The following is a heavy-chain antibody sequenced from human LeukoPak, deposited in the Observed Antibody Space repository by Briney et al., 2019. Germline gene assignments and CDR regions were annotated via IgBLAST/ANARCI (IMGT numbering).Heavy chain of an antibody. CDR3: ARGSVTYYDFWSRGNWFDP. J-gene: IGHJ5*02. CDR1: GYIFTGYY. D-gene: IGHD3-3*01. CDR2: INPNSGGA. Sequence: ASVKVSCKASGYIFTGYYMHWVRQAPGQGLEWMGWINPNSGGANYAQKFQGWVTMTRDTSISTAYMELSRLRSDDTAVYYCARGSVTYYDFWSRGNWFDPWGQGTLVTVSS. V-gene: IGHV1-2*04.